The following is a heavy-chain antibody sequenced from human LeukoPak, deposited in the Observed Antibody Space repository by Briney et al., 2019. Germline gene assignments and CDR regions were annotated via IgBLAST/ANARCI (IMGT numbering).Heavy chain of an antibody. Sequence: ASVTVSCKASGYTFTGYYMHWVRQAPGQGLEWMGWINPNSGGTNYAQKFQGWVTMTRDTSTSTVYMELSSLRSEDTAVYYCARASCSGGSCYVDYWGQGTLVTVSS. J-gene: IGHJ4*02. CDR3: ARASCSGGSCYVDY. CDR2: INPNSGGT. CDR1: GYTFTGYY. V-gene: IGHV1-2*04. D-gene: IGHD2-15*01.